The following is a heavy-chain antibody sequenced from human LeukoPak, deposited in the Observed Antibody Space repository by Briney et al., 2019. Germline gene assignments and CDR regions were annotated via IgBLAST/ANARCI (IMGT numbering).Heavy chain of an antibody. CDR1: GFTFSSHA. CDR2: ISISGDTT. Sequence: GGSLRLSCGASGFTFSSHAMTWVRQAPGKGLEWVSAISISGDTTYYAGAVKGRFTISRDNSKNTVYLQMNSLRAEDTAVYYCANEIRPNDYWGQGTLVTVSS. D-gene: IGHD4-17*01. J-gene: IGHJ4*02. V-gene: IGHV3-23*01. CDR3: ANEIRPNDY.